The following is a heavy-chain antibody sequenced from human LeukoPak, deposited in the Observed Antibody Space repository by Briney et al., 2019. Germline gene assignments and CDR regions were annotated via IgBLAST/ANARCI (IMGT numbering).Heavy chain of an antibody. CDR2: ISSTGTYT. J-gene: IGHJ4*02. CDR3: ARDAIYDTSGYYYTDY. CDR1: GFSISNYA. Sequence: PGGSLRLSCAASGFSISNYAMNWVRQAPGKGLEFVSAISSTGTYTYYANSVKGRFTISRDNSENTLFLQMSSLRAEDMAVYYCARDAIYDTSGYYYTDYWGQGTLVTVSS. D-gene: IGHD3-22*01. V-gene: IGHV3-64*01.